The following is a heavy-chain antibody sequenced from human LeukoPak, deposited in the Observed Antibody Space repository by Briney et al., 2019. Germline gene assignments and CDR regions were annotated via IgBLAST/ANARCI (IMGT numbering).Heavy chain of an antibody. CDR2: IYYSGST. D-gene: IGHD3-22*01. CDR3: ASLDYYDSSGFPY. J-gene: IGHJ4*02. Sequence: KTSETLSLTCTVSGGSISSSSYYWGWLRQPPGKGLEWIGSIYYSGSTYYNPSLKSRVTISVDTSKNQFSLKLSSVTAADTAVYYCASLDYYDSSGFPYWGQGTLVTVSS. V-gene: IGHV4-39*01. CDR1: GGSISSSSYY.